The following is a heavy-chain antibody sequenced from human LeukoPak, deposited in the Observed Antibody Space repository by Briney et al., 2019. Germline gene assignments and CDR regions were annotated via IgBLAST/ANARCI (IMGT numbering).Heavy chain of an antibody. J-gene: IGHJ3*02. CDR3: VRDWGRDAFDI. CDR1: GGSISNSNYY. D-gene: IGHD3-16*01. CDR2: IYYNGWST. Sequence: PSETLSLTCSVSGGSISNSNYYWGWIRQPPGKGLEWIGRIYYNGWSTYYNPSLKSRITIAVDTSNNQFSLKLRSMTAADAAVYYCVRDWGRDAFDIWGQGTMVTVSS. V-gene: IGHV4-39*01.